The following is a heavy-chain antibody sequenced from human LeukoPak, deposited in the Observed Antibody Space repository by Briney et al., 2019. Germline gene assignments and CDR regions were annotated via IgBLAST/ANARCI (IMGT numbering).Heavy chain of an antibody. J-gene: IGHJ4*02. V-gene: IGHV3-7*01. Sequence: PGGSLILSYAASGFTFSDCWMSWFRLATAKELECVANIKKDGSEKNYVDSVKGRFTISRDNAKNSLYLQMNSLRAEDAALYYCLAAPIPFYFDFWGQGTLVTVSS. CDR1: GFTFSDCW. CDR2: IKKDGSEK. CDR3: LAAPIPFYFDF. D-gene: IGHD6-25*01.